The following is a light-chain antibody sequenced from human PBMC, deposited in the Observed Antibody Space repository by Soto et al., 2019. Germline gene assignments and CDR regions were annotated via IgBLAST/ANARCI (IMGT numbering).Light chain of an antibody. CDR3: QYYDSSLSVV. CDR1: SSNIGAGYD. Sequence: QSVLTQPPSVSGAPGQRVTISCTWSSSNIGAGYDVHWYQQLPGPAPKLIMYGNSNRPSGVPDRFSGSKSGTSASLAITKLQSEDEDDYYCQYYDSSLSVVFGGGTQLTV. V-gene: IGLV1-40*01. CDR2: GNS. J-gene: IGLJ2*01.